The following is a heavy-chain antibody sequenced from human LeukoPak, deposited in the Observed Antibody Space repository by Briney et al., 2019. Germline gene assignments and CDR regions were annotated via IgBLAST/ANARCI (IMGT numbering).Heavy chain of an antibody. CDR1: GFTFSSYA. D-gene: IGHD3-3*01. CDR3: AKGVTWSGYYTGILRFDP. J-gene: IGHJ5*02. V-gene: IGHV3-9*01. CDR2: ISWNSGSI. Sequence: RTGGSLRLSCAASGFTFSSYAMSWVRQAPVKGLEWVSGISWNSGSIGYADSVKGRFTISRDNAKNSLYLQMNSLRAEDTALYYCAKGVTWSGYYTGILRFDPWGQGTLVTVSS.